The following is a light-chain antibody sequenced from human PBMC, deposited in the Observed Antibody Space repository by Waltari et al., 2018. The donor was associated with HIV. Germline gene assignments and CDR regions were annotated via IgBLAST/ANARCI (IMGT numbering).Light chain of an antibody. J-gene: IGKJ1*01. Sequence: DIQMTQSPFFVSASVGDRVTITCRASQAISSWLTWYQQRPGAAPKLLTDASSTLQSRVPTRFSGGRSGANFTLTISILHPEDFATYFCQQADGLPWTFGQGTKVEMK. CDR3: QQADGLPWT. CDR1: QAISSW. V-gene: IGKV1-12*01. CDR2: ASS.